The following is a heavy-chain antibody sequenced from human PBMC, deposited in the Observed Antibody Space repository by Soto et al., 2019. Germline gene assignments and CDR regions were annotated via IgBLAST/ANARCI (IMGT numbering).Heavy chain of an antibody. V-gene: IGHV2-5*02. CDR1: GFSLSTSGVG. CDR2: IYCDDDK. CDR3: AHSLAASYYGDYDPINSFDY. J-gene: IGHJ4*02. Sequence: QITLKESGPTLVNPTQTLTLTCTFSGFSLSTSGVGVGWIRQPPGKALEWLALIYCDDDKRYSPSLKSRLTINTDTSKNPVVPTMTNMDPVDTATYSFAHSLAASYYGDYDPINSFDYWGQGTLVTVSS. D-gene: IGHD4-17*01.